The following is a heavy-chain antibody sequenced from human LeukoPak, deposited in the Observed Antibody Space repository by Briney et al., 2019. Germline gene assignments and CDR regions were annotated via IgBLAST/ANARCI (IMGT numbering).Heavy chain of an antibody. CDR3: AKRLSIYMVRGVINGGGIDY. Sequence: GGSLRLSCAASGFTFSSYAMSWVRQAPGKGLEWVSAISGSGGSTYYADSVKGRFTISRDNSKNTLYLQMNSLRAEDTAVYYCAKRLSIYMVRGVINGGGIDYWGQGTLVTVSS. J-gene: IGHJ4*02. CDR2: ISGSGGST. V-gene: IGHV3-23*01. D-gene: IGHD3-10*01. CDR1: GFTFSSYA.